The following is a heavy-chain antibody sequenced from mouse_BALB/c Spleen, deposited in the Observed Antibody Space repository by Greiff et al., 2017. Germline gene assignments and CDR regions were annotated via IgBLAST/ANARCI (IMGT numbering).Heavy chain of an antibody. V-gene: IGHV5-6-5*01. CDR2: ISSGGST. Sequence: EVQLVESGGGLVKSGGSLKFSCAASGFTFSSYAMSWVRQTPEKRLEWVASISSGGSTYYPDSVKGRFTISSDNARNILYLQMISLRSEDTAMYYCARGAGIYYGFAYWGQGTLVTVSA. CDR3: ARGAGIYYGFAY. J-gene: IGHJ3*01. CDR1: GFTFSSYA. D-gene: IGHD2-1*01.